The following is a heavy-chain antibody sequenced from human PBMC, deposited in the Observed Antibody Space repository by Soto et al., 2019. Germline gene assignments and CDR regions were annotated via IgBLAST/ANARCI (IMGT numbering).Heavy chain of an antibody. J-gene: IGHJ3*02. CDR1: GGSISSYY. CDR3: ARPGWRNAPYDAFDI. CDR2: IYYSGST. D-gene: IGHD6-19*01. Sequence: QVQLQESGPGLVKPSETLSLTCTVSGGSISSYYWSWIRQPPGKGLEWIGYIYYSGSTNYNPSLKSRVTISLDTSKNQFSLKLSSVTSADTAVYYCARPGWRNAPYDAFDIWGQGTMVTVSS. V-gene: IGHV4-59*01.